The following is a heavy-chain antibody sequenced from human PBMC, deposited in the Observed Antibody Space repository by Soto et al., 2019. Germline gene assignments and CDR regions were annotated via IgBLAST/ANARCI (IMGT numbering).Heavy chain of an antibody. V-gene: IGHV1-69*01. Sequence: QVQLVQSGAEVKKPGSSVKVSCKASGGTFSSYAISWVRQAPGQGLEWMGGIIPIFGTANYAQKFQGRVTITTDESTSTAYMELSSLRSEDTAVYYCARDDYYGSGSYGFYFDYWGQRTLVTVSS. CDR1: GGTFSSYA. CDR2: IIPIFGTA. J-gene: IGHJ4*02. CDR3: ARDDYYGSGSYGFYFDY. D-gene: IGHD3-10*01.